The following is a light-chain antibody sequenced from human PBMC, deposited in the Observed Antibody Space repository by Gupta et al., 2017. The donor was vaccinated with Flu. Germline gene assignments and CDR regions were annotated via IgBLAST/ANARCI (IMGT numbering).Light chain of an antibody. Sequence: DIQMTQSPSSLSASVGDRVTITCRASQSFTSYLNWYQQKPGKAPKLLIYAASSLQSGVPSRFSGSGSGTDFTLTISSLQPEDFATYYCQQSYSTPPTFGQGTMVEIK. CDR2: AAS. J-gene: IGKJ1*01. V-gene: IGKV1-39*01. CDR3: QQSYSTPPT. CDR1: QSFTSY.